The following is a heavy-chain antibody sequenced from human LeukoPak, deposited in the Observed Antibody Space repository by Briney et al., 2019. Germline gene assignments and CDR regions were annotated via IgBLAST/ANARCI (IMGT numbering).Heavy chain of an antibody. V-gene: IGHV4-34*01. J-gene: IGHJ4*02. CDR2: INHSGST. Sequence: PSETLSLTCAVYGGSFSGYYWSWIRQPPGKGLEWIGEINHSGSTNYNPSLKSRVTISVDTSKNQFSLKLSSVTAADTAVYYCASPGWTPDYWGQGTLVTVSS. D-gene: IGHD6-19*01. CDR3: ASPGWTPDY. CDR1: GGSFSGYY.